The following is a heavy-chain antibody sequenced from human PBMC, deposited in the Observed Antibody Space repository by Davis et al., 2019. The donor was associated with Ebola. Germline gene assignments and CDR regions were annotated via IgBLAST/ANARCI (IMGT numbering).Heavy chain of an antibody. CDR3: ARETPISSRSDW. CDR1: GFTFSSYA. D-gene: IGHD2-2*01. Sequence: GESLKISCVASGFTFSSYAMSWVRQAPGKGLEWVSTISGSGANTYYADSVKGRFTISRDNAKNSLFLQMHSLRGDDTAVYFCARETPISSRSDWWGQGTLVTVSS. J-gene: IGHJ4*02. V-gene: IGHV3-23*01. CDR2: ISGSGANT.